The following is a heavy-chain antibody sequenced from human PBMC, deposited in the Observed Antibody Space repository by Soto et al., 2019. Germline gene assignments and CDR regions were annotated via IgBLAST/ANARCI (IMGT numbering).Heavy chain of an antibody. CDR2: ISGDGYNT. J-gene: IGHJ4*02. D-gene: IGHD3-10*01. V-gene: IGHV3-23*01. CDR1: GFTFNKYA. Sequence: SLRLSCATSGFTFNKYAMSWLRQAPGKGLEWVSAISGDGYNTYYADSVRGRFTISRDNSKNTLFLQMNSLRGEDTALFYCVKELGGGAGTPPDFDYWGQGTLVTVSS. CDR3: VKELGGGAGTPPDFDY.